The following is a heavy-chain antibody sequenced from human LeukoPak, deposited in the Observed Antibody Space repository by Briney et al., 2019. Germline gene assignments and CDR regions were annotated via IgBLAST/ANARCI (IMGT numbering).Heavy chain of an antibody. CDR3: ARYGSGSYYGPNYYYYGMDV. D-gene: IGHD3-10*01. J-gene: IGHJ6*02. V-gene: IGHV4-4*07. CDR1: GYSISSGYY. CDR2: IYTSGST. Sequence: SETLSLTCNVSGYSISSGYYWSWIREPAGKGLEWIGRIYTSGSTNYNPSLKSRVTMSVDTSKNQSSLKLSSVTAADTAVYYCARYGSGSYYGPNYYYYGMDVWGQGTTVTVSS.